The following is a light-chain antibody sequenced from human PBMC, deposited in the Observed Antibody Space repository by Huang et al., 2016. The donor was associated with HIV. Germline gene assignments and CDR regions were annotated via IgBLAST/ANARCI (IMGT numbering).Light chain of an antibody. CDR2: WAA. J-gene: IGKJ3*01. CDR1: QSVFSGNTNRY. CDR3: QQYFNPPVT. V-gene: IGKV4-1*01. Sequence: DIVMTQSPDSLAVSLGERATISCKSSQSVFSGNTNRYLAWFQQKSGQPPKLLSYWAATRDSGVPDRFSGSGSRTDFTLTINSLQPEDVAVYYCQQYFNPPVTFGPGTKVHVK.